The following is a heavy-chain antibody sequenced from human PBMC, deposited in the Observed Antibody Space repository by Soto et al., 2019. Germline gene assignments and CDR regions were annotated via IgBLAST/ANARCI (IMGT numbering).Heavy chain of an antibody. J-gene: IGHJ4*02. Sequence: SETLSLTCAVYGGSFSGYYWTWIRQPPGTGLEWIGEINHSGSTNYNPSLKSRVTISVDTSKNQFSLKLTSVTAADTAVYYCARASYDILTGYYKHAFDYWGQGTLVTVSS. CDR2: INHSGST. CDR1: GGSFSGYY. D-gene: IGHD3-9*01. V-gene: IGHV4-34*01. CDR3: ARASYDILTGYYKHAFDY.